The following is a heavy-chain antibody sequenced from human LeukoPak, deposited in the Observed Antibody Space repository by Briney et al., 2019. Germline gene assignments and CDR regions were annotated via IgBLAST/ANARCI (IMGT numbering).Heavy chain of an antibody. CDR3: ARSDYGDY. Sequence: ASVMVSCKASGYTFTSYYIHWVRQASGQGLEWMGRIIPSGGSTSYAQKFQGRVTMTRDTSTSTVYMELSSLRSDDTAVYYCARSDYGDYWGQGTLVTVSS. V-gene: IGHV1-46*01. CDR1: GYTFTSYY. J-gene: IGHJ4*02. CDR2: IIPSGGST.